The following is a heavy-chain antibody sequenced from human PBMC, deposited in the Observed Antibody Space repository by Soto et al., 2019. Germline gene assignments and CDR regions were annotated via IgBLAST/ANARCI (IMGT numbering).Heavy chain of an antibody. V-gene: IGHV4-59*01. D-gene: IGHD2-2*01. CDR3: ARGGRYHPGASTYQSFDS. CDR2: IYYTGHT. CDR1: GGSISNYF. J-gene: IGHJ4*02. Sequence: SETLSLNCTVSGGSISNYFWHWIRQSPGNGLEWIGNIYYTGHTAYNPSLKSRVTISLDTPKKEFSLKLSSVSAADTGVYYCARGGRYHPGASTYQSFDSGGKRSRFTVAS.